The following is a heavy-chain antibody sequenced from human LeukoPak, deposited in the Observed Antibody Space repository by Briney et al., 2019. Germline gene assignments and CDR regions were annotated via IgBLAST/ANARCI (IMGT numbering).Heavy chain of an antibody. CDR3: ATGILVVADYGMDV. D-gene: IGHD2-15*01. J-gene: IGHJ6*02. CDR2: FDPEDGET. CDR1: GYTLTELS. V-gene: IGHV1-24*01. Sequence: ASVKVSRKVSGYTLTELSMHWVRQAPGKGLEWMGGFDPEDGETIYAQKFQGRVTMTEDTSTDTAYMELSSLRSEDTAVYYCATGILVVADYGMDVWGQGTTVTVSS.